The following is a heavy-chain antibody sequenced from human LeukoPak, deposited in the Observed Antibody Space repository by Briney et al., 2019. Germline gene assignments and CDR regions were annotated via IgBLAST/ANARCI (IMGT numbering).Heavy chain of an antibody. J-gene: IGHJ4*02. V-gene: IGHV1-2*04. CDR2: INPNSGGT. D-gene: IGHD5-24*01. Sequence: ASVKVSCKASGYTFTGYYMHWVRQAPGQGLEWMGWINPNSGGTNYAQKFQGWVTMTRDTSISTAYMELSRLRSDDTAVYYCARASQDGYNYFFDYWGQGTLVTVSS. CDR3: ARASQDGYNYFFDY. CDR1: GYTFTGYY.